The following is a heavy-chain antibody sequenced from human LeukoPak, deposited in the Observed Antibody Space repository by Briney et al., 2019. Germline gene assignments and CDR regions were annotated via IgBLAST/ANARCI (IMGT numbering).Heavy chain of an antibody. V-gene: IGHV3-48*03. D-gene: IGHD6-19*01. CDR3: ARLTWLDFDY. J-gene: IGHJ4*02. CDR2: ISTRATTI. CDR1: GFSFSTYE. Sequence: GGSLSLSCAASGFSFSTYEMNWVRQAPGKGLEWVSYISTRATTIYYSDSVKGRFTISRDNAKNSLYLQMNSRRAEDTAVYYCARLTWLDFDYWGQGTLVTVSS.